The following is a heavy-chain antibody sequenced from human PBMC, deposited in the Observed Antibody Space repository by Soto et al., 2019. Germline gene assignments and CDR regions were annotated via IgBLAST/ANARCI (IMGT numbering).Heavy chain of an antibody. CDR1: GGTFSTYT. D-gene: IGHD2-21*02. CDR3: ARDAGGDCCNWFDP. V-gene: IGHV1-69*04. Sequence: GASVKVSCKASGGTFSTYTITWVRQAPGQGLEWMGRIIPIIGIINYAQKFQGRVTISADKFTGTAYMELTGLRSDDTAVYYCARDAGGDCCNWFDPWGQGTLVTSPQ. J-gene: IGHJ5*02. CDR2: IIPIIGII.